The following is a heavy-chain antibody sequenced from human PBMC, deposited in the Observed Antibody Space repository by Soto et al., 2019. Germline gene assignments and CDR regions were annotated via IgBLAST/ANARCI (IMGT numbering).Heavy chain of an antibody. CDR1: GFTFTSSA. V-gene: IGHV1-58*01. J-gene: IGHJ6*02. CDR3: AATVGPENYGMDV. CDR2: IVVGSGNT. D-gene: IGHD4-17*01. Sequence: SVNVSCKASGFTFTSSAVQWVRQARGQRLELIGWIVVGSGNTNYAQKFQERVTITRDXXXXXAXMXLXXXXSEXTAVYYCAATVGPENYGMDVWGQGTTVTASS.